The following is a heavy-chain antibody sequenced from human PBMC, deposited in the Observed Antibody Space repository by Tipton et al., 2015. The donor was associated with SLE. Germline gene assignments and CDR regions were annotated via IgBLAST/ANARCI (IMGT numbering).Heavy chain of an antibody. J-gene: IGHJ4*02. CDR3: ASGIAAGGTPFGY. CDR1: GGSISSSSYY. D-gene: IGHD6-13*01. Sequence: TLSLTCTVSGGSISSSSYYWGWIRQPPGKGLEWIGSIYYSGSTYYNPTLKSRVTISVDTSKNQFSPKLSSVTAADTAVYYCASGIAAGGTPFGYWGQGTLVTVSS. V-gene: IGHV4-39*07. CDR2: IYYSGST.